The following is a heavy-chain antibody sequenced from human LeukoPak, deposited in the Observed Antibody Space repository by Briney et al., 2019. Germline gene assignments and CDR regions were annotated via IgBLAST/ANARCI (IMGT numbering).Heavy chain of an antibody. CDR2: ISAYNGNT. D-gene: IGHD3-9*01. CDR3: ARVAPIDILTGYFSSGWFDP. V-gene: IGHV1-18*01. CDR1: GYTFTIYG. J-gene: IGHJ5*02. Sequence: ASVKVSYKASGYTFTIYGISWVRQAPGQGREWMGWISAYNGNTNYTQKLQGRVTMTTDTSTSTAYMELRSLRSDDTAVYYCARVAPIDILTGYFSSGWFDPWGQGTLVTVSS.